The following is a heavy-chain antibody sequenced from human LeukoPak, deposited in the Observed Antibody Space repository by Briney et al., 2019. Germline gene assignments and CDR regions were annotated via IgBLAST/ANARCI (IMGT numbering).Heavy chain of an antibody. CDR1: GGTFSSYA. D-gene: IGHD2-2*01. V-gene: IGHV1-69*05. CDR2: IIPIFGTA. Sequence: SAKVSCKASGGTFSSYAISWVRQAPGQGLEWMGGIIPIFGTANYAQKFQGRVTITTDESTSTAYMELSSLRSEDTAVYYCARGCSSTSCFRGDNWFDPWGQGTLVTVSS. J-gene: IGHJ5*02. CDR3: ARGCSSTSCFRGDNWFDP.